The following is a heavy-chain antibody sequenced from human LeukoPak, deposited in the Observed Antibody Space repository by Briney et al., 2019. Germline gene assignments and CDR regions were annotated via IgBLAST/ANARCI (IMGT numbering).Heavy chain of an antibody. D-gene: IGHD1-1*01. CDR3: ARLPGTSYYMDV. CDR1: GYTFSSYA. V-gene: IGHV1-69*05. Sequence: SVKVSCKASGYTFSSYAISWVRQAPGQGLEWMGGIIPIFGTANYAQKFQGRVTITTDESTSTAYMELSSLRSEDTAVYYCARLPGTSYYMDVWGKGTTVTVSS. J-gene: IGHJ6*03. CDR2: IIPIFGTA.